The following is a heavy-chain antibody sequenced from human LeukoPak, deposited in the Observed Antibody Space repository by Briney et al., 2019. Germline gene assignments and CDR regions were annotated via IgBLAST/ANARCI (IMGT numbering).Heavy chain of an antibody. D-gene: IGHD6-19*01. V-gene: IGHV1-18*01. J-gene: IGHJ4*02. CDR1: GYTFTSYA. CDR2: ISPYNGNT. Sequence: ASVKVSCKASGYTFTSYAISWVRQAPGQGLEWLAYISPYNGNTNYAQKLQGRVTLATDTSTSTAYMDLRSLRSDDTAVYYCARGRPSMYRSVFNGQDYWGQGTLVTVSS. CDR3: ARGRPSMYRSVFNGQDY.